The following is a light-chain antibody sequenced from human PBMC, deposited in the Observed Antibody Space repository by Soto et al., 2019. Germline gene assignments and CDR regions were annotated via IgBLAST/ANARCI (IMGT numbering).Light chain of an antibody. CDR3: QQYANSPTT. J-gene: IGKJ1*01. CDR2: ATS. Sequence: EVVLTQTPGTLSLSPGERATLSCRASQSVSSGYFAWYQQKPGQAPRLLMYATSTRATDIPDRFSGSGSGTDFTLTISRLEPEDFAVYYCQQYANSPTTFGQGTKVEIK. V-gene: IGKV3-20*01. CDR1: QSVSSGY.